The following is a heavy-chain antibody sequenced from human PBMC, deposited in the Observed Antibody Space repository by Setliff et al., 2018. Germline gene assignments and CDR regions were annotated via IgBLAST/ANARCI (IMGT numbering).Heavy chain of an antibody. CDR2: FDPEDGET. CDR1: GYTLTELS. J-gene: IGHJ4*02. CDR3: ASDGEYYYGDYVRFDN. Sequence: GASVKVSCKVSGYTLTELSMHWVRQAPGKGLDWMGGFDPEDGETIYAQKFQGRVTMTEDTSTDTAYMELSSLRSEDTAVYDCASDGEYYYGDYVRFDNWGQGTLVTVSS. D-gene: IGHD4-17*01. V-gene: IGHV1-24*01.